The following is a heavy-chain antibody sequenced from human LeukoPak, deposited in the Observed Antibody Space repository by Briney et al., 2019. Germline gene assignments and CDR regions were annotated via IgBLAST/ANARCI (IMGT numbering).Heavy chain of an antibody. D-gene: IGHD3-10*01. CDR1: GGSISSYY. Sequence: SETLSLTCTVSGGSISSYYWSWIRQPPGKGLEWIGYIYYSGRSTYYNPSLKSRVTISIDTSKNQFSLKLSSVTAADTAVYYCARGGYYGSGNDFRFDPWGQGTLVTVSS. J-gene: IGHJ5*02. V-gene: IGHV4-59*01. CDR2: IYYSGRST. CDR3: ARGGYYGSGNDFRFDP.